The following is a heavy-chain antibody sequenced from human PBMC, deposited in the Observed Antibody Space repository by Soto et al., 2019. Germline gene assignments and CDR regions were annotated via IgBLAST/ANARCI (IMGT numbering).Heavy chain of an antibody. Sequence: GGSLRLSCAASGFTFSSYGMHWVRQAPGKGLEWVAVVWYDGSNKYYADSVKGRFTMSRDNSKNTLYLQMNSLRAEDTAVYYCARDQVDCSGGSCYPSLYYYGMDVWGQGTTVTVSS. V-gene: IGHV3-33*01. J-gene: IGHJ6*02. CDR3: ARDQVDCSGGSCYPSLYYYGMDV. CDR1: GFTFSSYG. CDR2: VWYDGSNK. D-gene: IGHD2-15*01.